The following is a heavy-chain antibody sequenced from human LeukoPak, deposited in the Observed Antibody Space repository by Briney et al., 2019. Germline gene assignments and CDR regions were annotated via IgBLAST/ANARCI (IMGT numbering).Heavy chain of an antibody. D-gene: IGHD3-22*01. V-gene: IGHV4-59*12. CDR1: GGSISSYY. CDR3: ARGGTYYYDSSGQSI. CDR2: IYYSGST. J-gene: IGHJ3*02. Sequence: SETLSLTCTVSGGSISSYYWSWIRQPPGKGLEWIGYIYYSGSTNYNPSLKSRVTISVDTSKNQFSLKLSSVTAADTAVYYCARGGTYYYDSSGQSIWGQGTMVTVSS.